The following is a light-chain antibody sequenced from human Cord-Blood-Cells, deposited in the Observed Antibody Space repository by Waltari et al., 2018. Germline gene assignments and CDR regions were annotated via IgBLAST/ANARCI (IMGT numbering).Light chain of an antibody. CDR1: SSDVGGYNY. CDR2: DVS. Sequence: QSALTQPASVSGSPGQSITISCTGTSSDVGGYNYVSWYQQHPGKAPKLMIYDVSKRPSGVSNRFSGSQSGNTASLTISWLQAEDEADYYCSSYTSSSTRVFGTGTKVTVL. CDR3: SSYTSSSTRV. V-gene: IGLV2-14*01. J-gene: IGLJ1*01.